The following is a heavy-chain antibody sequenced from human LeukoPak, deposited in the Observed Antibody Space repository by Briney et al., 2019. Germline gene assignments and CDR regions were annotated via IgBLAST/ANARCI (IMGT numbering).Heavy chain of an antibody. V-gene: IGHV4-34*01. J-gene: IGHJ4*02. CDR3: ARVYQSSGISSGYFDY. CDR1: GGSFSGYY. Sequence: SETLSLTCAVYGGSFSGYYWSWIRQPPGKGLEWIGEINHSGSTNYNPPLKSRVTISVDTSKNQFSLKLSSVTAADTAMYHCARVYQSSGISSGYFDYWGQGTLVTVSS. CDR2: INHSGST. D-gene: IGHD4-23*01.